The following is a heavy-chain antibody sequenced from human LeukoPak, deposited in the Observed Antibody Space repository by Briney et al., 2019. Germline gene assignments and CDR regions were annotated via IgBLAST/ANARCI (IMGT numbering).Heavy chain of an antibody. CDR2: IYYSGST. CDR3: ARKASYYYYYGMDV. CDR1: GGSFSTYY. V-gene: IGHV4-59*01. J-gene: IGHJ6*02. Sequence: SETLSLTCAVYGGSFSTYYWSWIRQPPGKGLEWIGYIYYSGSTNYNPSLKSRVTISVDTSKNQFSLKLSSVTAADTAVYYCARKASYYYYYGMDVWGQGTTVTVSS.